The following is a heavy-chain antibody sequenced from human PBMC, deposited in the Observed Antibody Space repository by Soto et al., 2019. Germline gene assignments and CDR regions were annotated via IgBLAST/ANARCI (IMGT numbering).Heavy chain of an antibody. CDR1: GGSISSGGYS. D-gene: IGHD6-19*01. CDR2: IYHSGRS. Sequence: QLQLQESGSGLVKPSQTLSLTCAVSGGSISSGGYSWSWIRQPPGKGLEWIGYIYHSGRSYYNPFLKCWFTIAVDSSKNQFSLMLSSVTAVDTAVYYCARARQWLVLNWGQGILVTVSS. J-gene: IGHJ4*02. V-gene: IGHV4-30-2*01. CDR3: ARARQWLVLN.